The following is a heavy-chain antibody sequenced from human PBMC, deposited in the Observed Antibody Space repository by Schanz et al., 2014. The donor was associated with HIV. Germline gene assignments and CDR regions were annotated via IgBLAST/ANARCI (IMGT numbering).Heavy chain of an antibody. Sequence: QVHLVQSGAEVKKPGSSVKVFCKASGGTFTNYALNWVRQAPGQGLEWMAWISANNGNTYYAQKVQGRVSMATDTSTNTAYMELRSLRSDDTAVYYCARGIGSPDGSGWYWGDPWGQGTLVTVSS. CDR3: ARGIGSPDGSGWYWGDP. CDR2: ISANNGNT. CDR1: GGTFTNYA. J-gene: IGHJ5*02. V-gene: IGHV1-18*01. D-gene: IGHD6-19*01.